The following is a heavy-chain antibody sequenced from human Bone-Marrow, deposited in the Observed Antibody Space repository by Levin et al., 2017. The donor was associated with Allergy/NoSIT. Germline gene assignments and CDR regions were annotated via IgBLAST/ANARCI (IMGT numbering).Heavy chain of an antibody. D-gene: IGHD5-18*01. CDR3: ARHAGPIHLWLMDY. CDR2: VYYSGST. Sequence: KTSETLSLTCTVSGGSISTYYWSWIRQPPGKGLEWIGYVYYSGSTNYNPSLKSRVTMSVVTSKNHFSLKLSSVTAADTALYYCARHAGPIHLWLMDYWGQGTLVTVSS. J-gene: IGHJ4*02. V-gene: IGHV4-59*08. CDR1: GGSISTYY.